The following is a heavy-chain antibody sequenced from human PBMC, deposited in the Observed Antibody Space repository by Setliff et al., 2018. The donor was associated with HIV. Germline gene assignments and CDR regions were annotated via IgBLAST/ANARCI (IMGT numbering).Heavy chain of an antibody. Sequence: PGGSLRLSCAASGFTFSIYKMNWVRQAPGKGLEWVSRINSDGSSTGHADSVKGRFTVSRDNSKNTLYLQMNSLRAEDTAVYYCARAPGSSWYRAAYYYMDVWGKGTTVTVSS. D-gene: IGHD6-13*01. CDR2: INSDGSST. J-gene: IGHJ6*03. V-gene: IGHV3-74*01. CDR3: ARAPGSSWYRAAYYYMDV. CDR1: GFTFSIYK.